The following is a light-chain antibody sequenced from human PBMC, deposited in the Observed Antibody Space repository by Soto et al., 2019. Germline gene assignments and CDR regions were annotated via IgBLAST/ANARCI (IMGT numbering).Light chain of an antibody. J-gene: IGKJ1*01. Sequence: EIVMTQSPATLSVSPGERVTLSCRASQSVRSNLAWYQQKPGQPPRLLIHGASRRAAGIPDRFSGSGSGTDFALTITRLEAADFAVYYCQQYGRSPWTFGQGTKVDI. CDR3: QQYGRSPWT. CDR1: QSVRSN. CDR2: GAS. V-gene: IGKV3-20*01.